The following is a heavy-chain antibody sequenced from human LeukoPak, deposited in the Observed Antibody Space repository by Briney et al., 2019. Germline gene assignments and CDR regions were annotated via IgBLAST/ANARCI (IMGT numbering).Heavy chain of an antibody. Sequence: PGGSLRLSCAASRFTFSSYSMNWVRQAPGKGLEWVSSISSSGSYIYYADSVKGRFTISRDNAKNSLYLQMSSLRAEDTAVYYCARDSSGFDWPTGYYFDYWGQGTLVTVSS. J-gene: IGHJ4*02. D-gene: IGHD3-9*01. CDR3: ARDSSGFDWPTGYYFDY. CDR2: ISSSGSYI. CDR1: RFTFSSYS. V-gene: IGHV3-21*01.